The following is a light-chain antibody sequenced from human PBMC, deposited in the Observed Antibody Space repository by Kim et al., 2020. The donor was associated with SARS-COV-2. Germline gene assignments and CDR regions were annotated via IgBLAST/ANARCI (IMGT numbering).Light chain of an antibody. CDR2: GKN. Sequence: VAVGQTVRITCQGHSLRSYYATWYQQKPGQAPIVVIYGKNNRPSGIPDRFSGSSSGDTASLTITGTQAGDEADYYCNSRGSNDNVLFGGGTQLTVL. CDR1: SLRSYY. J-gene: IGLJ2*01. CDR3: NSRGSNDNVL. V-gene: IGLV3-19*01.